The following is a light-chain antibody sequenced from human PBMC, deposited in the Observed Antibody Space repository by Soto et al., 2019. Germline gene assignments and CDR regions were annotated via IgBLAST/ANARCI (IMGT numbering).Light chain of an antibody. V-gene: IGKV1-5*01. Sequence: DIQMTQSPSTLSASVGDRVTITCRASQSISNWLAWYQQKPGKAPKLLIYDVSNLESGVPSRFSGSGSGTEFTLTISSLQPDDFVTYYCQQYSSYSLYTFGQGTKLEIK. CDR2: DVS. J-gene: IGKJ2*01. CDR3: QQYSSYSLYT. CDR1: QSISNW.